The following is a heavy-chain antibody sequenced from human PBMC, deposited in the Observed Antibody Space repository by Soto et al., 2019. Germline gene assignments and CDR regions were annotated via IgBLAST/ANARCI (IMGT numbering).Heavy chain of an antibody. Sequence: QVQLQQWGAGLLKPSETLSLTCAVYGGSFSGYYWSWIRQPPGKGLEWIGEINHSGSTNYNPSLKSRVTISVDTSKNQFSLKLSSVTAADTAVYYCARGLLGWLRSSDYWGQGTLVTVSS. V-gene: IGHV4-34*01. CDR3: ARGLLGWLRSSDY. J-gene: IGHJ4*02. CDR1: GGSFSGYY. CDR2: INHSGST. D-gene: IGHD5-12*01.